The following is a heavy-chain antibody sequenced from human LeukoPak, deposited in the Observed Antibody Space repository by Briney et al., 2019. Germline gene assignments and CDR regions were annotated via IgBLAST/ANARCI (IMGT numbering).Heavy chain of an antibody. D-gene: IGHD2-2*01. CDR3: ARRGYCSSTSCYPNDYYYYGMDV. Sequence: GESLKISCKGSGYIFTSYWIGWVRQMPGKGLEWMGIIYPGDSDTRYSPSFQGQVTISADKSISTAYLQWSSLKASDTAMYYCARRGYCSSTSCYPNDYYYYGMDVWGQGTTVTVSS. J-gene: IGHJ6*02. V-gene: IGHV5-51*01. CDR2: IYPGDSDT. CDR1: GYIFTSYW.